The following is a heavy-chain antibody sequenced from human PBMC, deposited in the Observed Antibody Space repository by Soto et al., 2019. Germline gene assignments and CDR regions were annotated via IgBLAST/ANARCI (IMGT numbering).Heavy chain of an antibody. Sequence: ASVKVSCKGSGYTFTSYGISWVRQPPGQGLEWMGWISAYNGNTNYAQKLQGRVTMTTDTSTSTAYMELRSLRSDDTAVYYCARDFPDFWSGPFNWFDPWGQGTLVTVSS. D-gene: IGHD3-3*01. V-gene: IGHV1-18*01. CDR1: GYTFTSYG. J-gene: IGHJ5*02. CDR3: ARDFPDFWSGPFNWFDP. CDR2: ISAYNGNT.